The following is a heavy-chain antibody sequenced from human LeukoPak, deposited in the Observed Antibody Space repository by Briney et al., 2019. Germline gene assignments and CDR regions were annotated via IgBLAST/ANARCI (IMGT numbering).Heavy chain of an antibody. CDR2: INHSGGT. J-gene: IGHJ4*02. Sequence: SETLSLTCAVYGGSFSGYYWSWIRQPPGKGLEWIGEINHSGGTNYNPSLKSRVTISVDTSKNQFSLKLSSVTAADTAVYYCARGVHIVVVTATRGGGFDYWGQGTLVTVSS. V-gene: IGHV4-34*01. D-gene: IGHD2-21*02. CDR1: GGSFSGYY. CDR3: ARGVHIVVVTATRGGGFDY.